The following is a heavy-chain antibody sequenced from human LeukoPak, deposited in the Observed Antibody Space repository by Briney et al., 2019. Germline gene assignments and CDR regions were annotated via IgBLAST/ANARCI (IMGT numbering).Heavy chain of an antibody. J-gene: IGHJ4*02. Sequence: GGSLRLSCVGSGFTFNNYWMLWVRQAPGKGLVWVSRINTDGTTTSYADSVKGRFTFSRDNAKNALYLQMNSLRAEDTAVYYCTRYLSGGFDSWGQGTLVTVSS. V-gene: IGHV3-74*01. CDR1: GFTFNNYW. D-gene: IGHD2-15*01. CDR2: INTDGTTT. CDR3: TRYLSGGFDS.